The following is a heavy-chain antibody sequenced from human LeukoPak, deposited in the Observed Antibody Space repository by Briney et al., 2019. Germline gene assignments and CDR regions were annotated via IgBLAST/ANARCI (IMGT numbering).Heavy chain of an antibody. D-gene: IGHD2-2*01. CDR1: GFTFSSYW. V-gene: IGHV3-7*01. J-gene: IGHJ6*02. CDR2: IKQDGSEK. CDR3: AKDLEYCSSTSCLYYYGMDV. Sequence: PGGSLRLSCAASGFTFSSYWMNWARQAPGKGLEWVANIKQDGSEKYYVDSVKGRFTISRDNSKNTLYLQMNSLRAEDTAVYYCAKDLEYCSSTSCLYYYGMDVWGQGTTVTVSS.